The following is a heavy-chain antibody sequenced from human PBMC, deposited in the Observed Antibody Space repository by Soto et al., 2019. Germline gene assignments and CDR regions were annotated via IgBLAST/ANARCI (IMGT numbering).Heavy chain of an antibody. CDR1: GYTFTSYG. Sequence: QVQLVQSGAEVKKPGASVKVSCKASGYTFTSYGISWVRQAPGQGLEWMGWISAYNGNTNYAQKLQGRVTMTTDTSRSPAYREWGSRRSDETAVYYWARVMVFWGGYYTGIPFDYWGQGTLVTVS. V-gene: IGHV1-18*04. D-gene: IGHD3-3*01. J-gene: IGHJ4*02. CDR3: ARVMVFWGGYYTGIPFDY. CDR2: ISAYNGNT.